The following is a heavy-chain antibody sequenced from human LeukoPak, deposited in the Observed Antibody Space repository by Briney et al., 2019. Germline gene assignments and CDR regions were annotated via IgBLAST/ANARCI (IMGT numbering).Heavy chain of an antibody. V-gene: IGHV4-59*01. CDR1: GGSISSYY. CDR2: IYYSGST. D-gene: IGHD4-17*01. CDR3: ARGLDYGNDY. Sequence: PSETLSLTCTVSGGSISSYYWSWIRQPPGKGLEWIGYIYYSGSTNYNPSLKSRVTISVDTSKNQFSLKLSSVTAADTAVYYCARGLDYGNDYWGQGTLVTVSS. J-gene: IGHJ4*01.